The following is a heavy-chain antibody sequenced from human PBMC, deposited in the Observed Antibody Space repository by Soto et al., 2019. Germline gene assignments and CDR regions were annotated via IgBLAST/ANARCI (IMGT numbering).Heavy chain of an antibody. D-gene: IGHD2-2*01. CDR3: AMVYTPSCTPYPFAT. V-gene: IGHV4-34*01. CDR2: LKHSGLT. Sequence: RWMRQPPGKGLEWMGELKHSGLTNCNSSLKSRITMSVDTTKNRFSLKLSSVTAADTAVYYCAMVYTPSCTPYPFATLVQGPFVT. J-gene: IGHJ3*02.